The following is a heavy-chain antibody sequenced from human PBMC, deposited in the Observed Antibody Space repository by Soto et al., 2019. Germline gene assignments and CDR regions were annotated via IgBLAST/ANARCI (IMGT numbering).Heavy chain of an antibody. Sequence: GASVKVSCKASGGTFSSYTISWVRQAPGQGLEWMGRIIPILGIANYAQKFQGRVTITADKSTSTAYMELSSLRSEDTAVYYCARDLDCSGGSCPLGWFDPWGQGTLVTVSS. D-gene: IGHD2-15*01. CDR3: ARDLDCSGGSCPLGWFDP. V-gene: IGHV1-69*04. CDR1: GGTFSSYT. J-gene: IGHJ5*02. CDR2: IIPILGIA.